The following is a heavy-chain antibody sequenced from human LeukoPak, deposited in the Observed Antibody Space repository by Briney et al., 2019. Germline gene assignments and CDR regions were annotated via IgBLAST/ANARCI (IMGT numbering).Heavy chain of an antibody. Sequence: PGGSLRLSCAASGFTVSSNYMSWVRQAPGKGLDWVSIIYSGGSTYYADSVKGRFTISRDNSKNTLYLQMNSLRAEDTAVYYCAKDTKLELGYWGQGTLVTVSS. CDR1: GFTVSSNY. J-gene: IGHJ4*02. V-gene: IGHV3-53*05. CDR3: AKDTKLELGY. CDR2: IYSGGST. D-gene: IGHD1-1*01.